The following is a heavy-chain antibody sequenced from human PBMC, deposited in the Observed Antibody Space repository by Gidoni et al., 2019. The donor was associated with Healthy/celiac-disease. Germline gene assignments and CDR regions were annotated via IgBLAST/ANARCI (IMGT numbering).Heavy chain of an antibody. Sequence: QVQLQESGPELVQPSPTLSLTCTVPGGSISSGGYYWSWIRQHPGKGLEWIGYIYYSGSTYYNPSLKSRVTISVDTSKNQFSLKLSSVTAADTAVYYCARRSPDYGGNSVLAFDIWGQGTMVTVSS. CDR1: GGSISSGGYY. D-gene: IGHD4-17*01. CDR3: ARRSPDYGGNSVLAFDI. CDR2: IYYSGST. V-gene: IGHV4-31*03. J-gene: IGHJ3*02.